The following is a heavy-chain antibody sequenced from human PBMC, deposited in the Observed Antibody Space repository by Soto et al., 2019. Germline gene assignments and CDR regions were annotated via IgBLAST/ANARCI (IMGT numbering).Heavy chain of an antibody. V-gene: IGHV3-23*01. CDR1: GFTFSSYA. D-gene: IGHD1-26*01. CDR2: ISGSGGST. Sequence: LRLSCAASGFTFSSYAMSWVRQAPGKGLEWVSAISGSGGSTYYADSVKGRFTISRDNSKNTLYLQMNSLRAEDTAVYYCAKDRGGGRYYVDAFDIWGQGTMVTVSS. J-gene: IGHJ3*02. CDR3: AKDRGGGRYYVDAFDI.